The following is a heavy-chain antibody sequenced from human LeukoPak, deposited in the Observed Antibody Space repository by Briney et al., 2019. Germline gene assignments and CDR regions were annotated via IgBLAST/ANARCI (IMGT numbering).Heavy chain of an antibody. Sequence: GGSLRLSCAASGFTFSSYAMSWVRQAPGKGLEWVSAISGSGGSTYYADSVKGRFTISRDNSKNTLYLQMNSLRAEDTAVYYCAKDLAAYSRGWVFDPWGQGTLVTVSS. CDR2: ISGSGGST. D-gene: IGHD6-19*01. J-gene: IGHJ5*02. CDR3: AKDLAAYSRGWVFDP. V-gene: IGHV3-23*01. CDR1: GFTFSSYA.